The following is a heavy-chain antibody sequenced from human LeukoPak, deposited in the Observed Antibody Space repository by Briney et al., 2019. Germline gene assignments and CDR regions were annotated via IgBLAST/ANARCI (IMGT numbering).Heavy chain of an antibody. J-gene: IGHJ6*02. CDR3: AREPLSITIFGVVIYYGMDV. CDR1: GGSFSGYY. Sequence: SETLSLTCAVYGGSFSGYYWSWIGQPPGKGREWFGEINHSGGTNYNPSLKSRVTISVDTSKNQFSLKMCSVTAADTAVYYCAREPLSITIFGVVIYYGMDVWGQGTTVTVSS. D-gene: IGHD3-3*01. CDR2: INHSGGT. V-gene: IGHV4-34*01.